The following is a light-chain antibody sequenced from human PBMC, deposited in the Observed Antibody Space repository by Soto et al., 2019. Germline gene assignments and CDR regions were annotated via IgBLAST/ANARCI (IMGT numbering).Light chain of an antibody. CDR1: QYIGNS. Sequence: EIVLAQSPATLSLSPGERATLSCRASQYIGNSLTWYQQKVGQPPRLLIYDASTRATGIPPRFSGSGSATDFTLTISSLEPEDFAVYYCQQRFDWPISFGQGTRLDIK. CDR3: QQRFDWPIS. CDR2: DAS. V-gene: IGKV3-11*01. J-gene: IGKJ5*01.